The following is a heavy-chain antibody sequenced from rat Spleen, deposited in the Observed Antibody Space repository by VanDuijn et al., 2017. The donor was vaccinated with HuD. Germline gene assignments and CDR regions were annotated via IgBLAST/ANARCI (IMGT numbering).Heavy chain of an antibody. CDR1: GFTFSDFY. D-gene: IGHD1-12*02. J-gene: IGHJ4*01. CDR3: ATDGYYDGTYYAVYVMDA. CDR2: ISPSGGST. Sequence: EVQLVESGGGLVRPGRSMKLSCAASGFTFSDFYMAWVRQAPTEGLEWVASISPSGGSTYYRDSVKGRFTISRDNAKNHLYLQMDTLRSEDSATYYCATDGYYDGTYYAVYVMDAWGQGASVTVSS. V-gene: IGHV5-25*01.